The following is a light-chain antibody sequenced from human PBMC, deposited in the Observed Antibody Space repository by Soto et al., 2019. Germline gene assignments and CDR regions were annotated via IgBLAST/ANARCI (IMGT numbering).Light chain of an antibody. V-gene: IGKV3-15*01. Sequence: EIVMTQSPATLSVSPGERGTLSCRASQSVNSNLAWYQQKPGQAPRLLIYGASTRATGIPARFSGSGSGTEFTLTISSLQSEDLASYYCQQYNNWPRTFGQGTKVEVK. CDR1: QSVNSN. CDR3: QQYNNWPRT. CDR2: GAS. J-gene: IGKJ1*01.